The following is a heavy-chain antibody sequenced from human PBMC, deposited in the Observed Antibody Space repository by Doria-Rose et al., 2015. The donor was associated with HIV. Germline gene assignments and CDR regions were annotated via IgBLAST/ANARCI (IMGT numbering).Heavy chain of an antibody. V-gene: IGHV3-23*04. CDR2: IRGSGDT. D-gene: IGHD1-1*01. J-gene: IGHJ4*02. CDR3: AKSLSALNSFDY. CDR1: GFILNTYV. Sequence: VQLVQSGGGLVEPGGSLRLSCAASGFILNTYVMNWVRQAPGKGLEWVSSIRGSGDTYYSDSVKGRFTISRDNSKNTLFLHMNSLRAEDTAVYYCAKSLSALNSFDYWGQGTLVTVSS.